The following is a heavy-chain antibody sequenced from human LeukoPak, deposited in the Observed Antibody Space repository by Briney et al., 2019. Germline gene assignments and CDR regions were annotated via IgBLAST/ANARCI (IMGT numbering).Heavy chain of an antibody. J-gene: IGHJ4*02. D-gene: IGHD6-19*01. Sequence: PGGSLRLSCAASGFTFSSYSMNWVRQAPGKGLEWVSYISSSSSTIYYADSVKGRFTISRDNSKNTLYLQMNSLRAEDTAVYYCARDGLSSGWYPSLLDYWGQGTLVTVSS. CDR3: ARDGLSSGWYPSLLDY. CDR1: GFTFSSYS. CDR2: ISSSSSTI. V-gene: IGHV3-48*01.